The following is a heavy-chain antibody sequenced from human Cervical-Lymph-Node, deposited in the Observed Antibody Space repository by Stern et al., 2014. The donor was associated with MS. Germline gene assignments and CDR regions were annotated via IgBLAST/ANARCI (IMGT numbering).Heavy chain of an antibody. V-gene: IGHV5-51*01. J-gene: IGHJ4*02. CDR3: ARQTTAWSSDV. CDR2: IYPGDAET. D-gene: IGHD1-14*01. Sequence: EVQLEESGAELIRPGESLKISCKGSGFKFSIYWIAWVRQMHGKGLEWMGIIYPGDAETRYSPSFQGQATMSAEKSTSTAYLQWSILNASDTAMYFCARQTTAWSSDVWGQGTLVTVSS. CDR1: GFKFSIYW.